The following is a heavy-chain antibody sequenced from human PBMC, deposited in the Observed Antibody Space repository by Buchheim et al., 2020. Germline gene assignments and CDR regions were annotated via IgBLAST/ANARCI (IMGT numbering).Heavy chain of an antibody. J-gene: IGHJ4*02. CDR1: DFTFRSYT. Sequence: QVQLVESGGGVVQPGGSLRLSCAASDFTFRSYTMHWVRQAPGKGLEWVAVIWYDGTNKYYADSVKGRFTISRDNSKNTLYLQMDSLKVDDTAVYYCARDSGDGVYDVWTGYPSDCWGQGTL. V-gene: IGHV3-33*01. D-gene: IGHD3-3*01. CDR2: IWYDGTNK. CDR3: ARDSGDGVYDVWTGYPSDC.